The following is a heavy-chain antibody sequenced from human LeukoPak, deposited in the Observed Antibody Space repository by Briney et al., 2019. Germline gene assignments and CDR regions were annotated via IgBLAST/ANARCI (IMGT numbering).Heavy chain of an antibody. J-gene: IGHJ4*02. CDR2: IIPIFGTA. V-gene: IGHV1-69*05. Sequence: ASVKVSCKASGGTFSSYAISWVRQAPGQGLEWMGGIIPIFGTANYAQKFQGRVTITTDESTSTAYMVLRSLRSADTAVYYCSRESAAALPRPSTLEDWGQGTLVTVSS. D-gene: IGHD6-13*01. CDR1: GGTFSSYA. CDR3: SRESAAALPRPSTLED.